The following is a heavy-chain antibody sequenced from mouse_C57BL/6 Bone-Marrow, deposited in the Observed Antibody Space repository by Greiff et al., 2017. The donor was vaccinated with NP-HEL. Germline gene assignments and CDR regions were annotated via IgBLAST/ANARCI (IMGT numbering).Heavy chain of an antibody. J-gene: IGHJ3*01. CDR2: ISNLAYSI. CDR1: GFTFSDYG. D-gene: IGHD2-1*01. Sequence: EVQVVESGGGLVQPGGSLKLSCAASGFTFSDYGMAWVRQAPRKGPEWVAFISNLAYSIYYADTVTGRFTISRETAKNTLYLEMSSLRSEDTAMYYCARPPYGNYAWFAYWGQGTLVTVSA. V-gene: IGHV5-15*01. CDR3: ARPPYGNYAWFAY.